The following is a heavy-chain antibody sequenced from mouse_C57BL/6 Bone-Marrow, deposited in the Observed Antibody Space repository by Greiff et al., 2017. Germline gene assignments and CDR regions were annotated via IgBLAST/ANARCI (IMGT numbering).Heavy chain of an antibody. J-gene: IGHJ3*01. CDR3: TADGFAY. CDR1: GFNIKDDD. V-gene: IGHV14-4*01. Sequence: EVQLLESGAELVKPGASVKLSCTASGFNIKDDDMHWVKQRPEQGLEWIGCIDPEDGDTEYASKVKGRVTITADKSSNTAYLQFSSLTSEDTAVYCDTADGFAYWGQGTLVTVSA. CDR2: IDPEDGDT.